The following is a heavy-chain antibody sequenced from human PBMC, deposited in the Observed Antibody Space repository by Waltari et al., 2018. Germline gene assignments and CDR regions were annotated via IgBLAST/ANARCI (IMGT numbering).Heavy chain of an antibody. CDR1: GFTFSSYW. CDR2: IKQDGSEK. V-gene: IGHV3-7*01. J-gene: IGHJ6*03. Sequence: EVQLVESGGGLVQPGGSLRLSCAASGFTFSSYWMSWVRQAPGKGLEWVANIKQDGSEKYYVDSVKGRFTISRDNAKNSLYLQMNSLRAEDTAVYYCAREDMLSYYYYYMDVWGKGTTVTVSS. CDR3: AREDMLSYYYYYMDV. D-gene: IGHD2-15*01.